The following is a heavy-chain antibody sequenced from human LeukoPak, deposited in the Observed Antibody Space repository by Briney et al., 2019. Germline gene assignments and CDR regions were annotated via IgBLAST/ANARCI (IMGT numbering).Heavy chain of an antibody. Sequence: SETLSLTCTVSDDSISDYYRGWIRQPPGKGLEWIGYFHNSGTSTYNPSLKSRVTISVDTSKNQFSLKLSSVTAADTAVYYCARDSRYCSGGSCPETFDYWGQGTLVTVSS. CDR2: FHNSGTS. CDR1: DDSISDYY. V-gene: IGHV4-59*12. D-gene: IGHD2-15*01. CDR3: ARDSRYCSGGSCPETFDY. J-gene: IGHJ4*02.